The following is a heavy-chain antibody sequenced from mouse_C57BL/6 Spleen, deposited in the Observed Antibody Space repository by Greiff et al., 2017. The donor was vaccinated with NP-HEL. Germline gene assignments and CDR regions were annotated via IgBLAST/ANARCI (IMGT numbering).Heavy chain of an antibody. D-gene: IGHD2-4*01. Sequence: QVQLKQPGPELVKPGASVKISCKASGYAFSSSWMNWVKQRPGQGLEWIGRIYPGDGDTNYNGKFKGKATLTADKSSSTAYMQLSSLTSEDSAVYFCASSYDYDGMDDWGKGTSVTVAS. CDR1: GYAFSSSW. J-gene: IGHJ4*01. CDR2: IYPGDGDT. CDR3: ASSYDYDGMDD. V-gene: IGHV1-82*01.